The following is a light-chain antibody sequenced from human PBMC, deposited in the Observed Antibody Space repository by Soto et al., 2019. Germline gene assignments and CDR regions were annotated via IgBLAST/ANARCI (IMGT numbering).Light chain of an antibody. J-gene: IGLJ2*01. CDR1: SSDVGDYNY. CDR3: SSYTSTTRI. Sequence: QSVLTQPASVSGSPGQSITISCSGFSSDVGDYNYVSWYQQHAGKVPKLIIYEVTNRPLGVSDRFSGSKSGYTASLTISGLQTDDEADYYCSSYTSTTRIFGGGTKLPVL. V-gene: IGLV2-14*01. CDR2: EVT.